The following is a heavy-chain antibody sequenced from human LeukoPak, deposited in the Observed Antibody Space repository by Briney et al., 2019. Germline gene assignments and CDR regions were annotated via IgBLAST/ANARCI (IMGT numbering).Heavy chain of an antibody. CDR3: ARGPAWVRGINYYGMDV. D-gene: IGHD3-10*01. Sequence: SETLSLTCTVSGGSISSYYWSWIRQPPGKGLEWIGYIYYSGSTNYNPSLKSRVTISVDTSKNQFSLKLSSVTAADTAVYYCARGPAWVRGINYYGMDVWGQGTTVTVSS. J-gene: IGHJ6*02. V-gene: IGHV4-59*01. CDR1: GGSISSYY. CDR2: IYYSGST.